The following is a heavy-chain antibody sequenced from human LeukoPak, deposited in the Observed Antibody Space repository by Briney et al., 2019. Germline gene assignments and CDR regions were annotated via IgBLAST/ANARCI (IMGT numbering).Heavy chain of an antibody. D-gene: IGHD1-26*01. CDR2: IKYNRSEI. CDR1: GFTLSNYW. V-gene: IGHV3-7*03. Sequence: GGTLCLTCSASGFTLSNYWLSWLRQAPGKGLEWVDNIKYNRSEIYYVDSVKGRFTISRDNSKNTLYLQRNSLRAEDTAVYYRASGVGGATGGWGEGTPVTVSS. CDR3: ASGVGGATGG. J-gene: IGHJ4*02.